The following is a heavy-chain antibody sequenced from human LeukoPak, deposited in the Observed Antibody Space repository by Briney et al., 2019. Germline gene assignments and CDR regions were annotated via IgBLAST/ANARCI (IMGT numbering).Heavy chain of an antibody. J-gene: IGHJ6*02. CDR3: ARDHPAAYGMDA. V-gene: IGHV3-11*01. CDR1: GFTFSDYY. Sequence: GGSLRLSCAASGFTFSDYYMSWIRQAPGKGLEWVLYISSSGSTIYYADSVKGQFTISRDNAKNSLYLQPNSLRAEDTAVYYCARDHPAAYGMDAWGQGTTVTVSS. CDR2: ISSSGSTI.